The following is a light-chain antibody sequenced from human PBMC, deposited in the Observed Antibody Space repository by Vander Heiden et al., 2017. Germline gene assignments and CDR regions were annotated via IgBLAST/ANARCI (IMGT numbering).Light chain of an antibody. J-gene: IGLJ1*01. CDR3: AAWDDSLNGRV. V-gene: IGLV1-44*01. Sequence: QSVLTQPPSASGTPGQRVTIPCSGSSSNIGSNTVNWYQQLPGTAPKLLIYSNNQRPSGVPDRVSGSKSGTSASLAISGLQSEDEADYYCAAWDDSLNGRVFGTGTKVTVL. CDR2: SNN. CDR1: SSNIGSNT.